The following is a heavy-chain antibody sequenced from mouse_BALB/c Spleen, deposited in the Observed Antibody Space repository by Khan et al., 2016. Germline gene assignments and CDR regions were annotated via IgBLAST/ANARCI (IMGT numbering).Heavy chain of an antibody. D-gene: IGHD2-2*01. Sequence: EVQLVESGGGLVQPGGSRKLSCAASGFTFSSFGMHWVRQAPEKGLEWVAYISSDSSTIYYADTLKGRLTISRDNPKNTLFLQMTSLRSEDTAMYYCIRERGYDAWFAYWGQGTLVTVSA. V-gene: IGHV5-17*02. CDR2: ISSDSSTI. CDR1: GFTFSSFG. J-gene: IGHJ3*01. CDR3: IRERGYDAWFAY.